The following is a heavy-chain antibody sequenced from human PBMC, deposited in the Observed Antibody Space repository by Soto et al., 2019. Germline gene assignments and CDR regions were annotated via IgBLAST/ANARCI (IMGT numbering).Heavy chain of an antibody. CDR2: ISSSSSYI. CDR1: GFTFSSYS. Sequence: PGGSLRLSCAASGFTFSSYSMNWVRQAPGKGLEWVSSISSSSSYIYYADSVKGRFTISRDNAKNSLYLQMNSLRAEDTAVYYCARDYSYDSSGYYLFADAFDIWGQGTMVTV. CDR3: ARDYSYDSSGYYLFADAFDI. D-gene: IGHD3-22*01. V-gene: IGHV3-21*01. J-gene: IGHJ3*02.